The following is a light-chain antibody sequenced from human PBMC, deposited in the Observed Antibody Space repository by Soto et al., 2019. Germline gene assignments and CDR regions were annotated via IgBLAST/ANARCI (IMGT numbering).Light chain of an antibody. CDR2: GAS. J-gene: IGKJ4*01. CDR3: QQYGSSPPRIT. V-gene: IGKV3-20*01. Sequence: EIVLTQSPGTLSLSPGERATLSCRASQSVSSSYLAWYQQKPGQAPRLLIYGASSRATGMPDRFSGSGSGTDFTLTISRLEPEDFAVYYCQQYGSSPPRITFGGGTKVEIK. CDR1: QSVSSSY.